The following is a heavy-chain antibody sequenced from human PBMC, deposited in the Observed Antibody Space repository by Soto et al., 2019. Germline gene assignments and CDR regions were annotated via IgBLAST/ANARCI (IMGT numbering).Heavy chain of an antibody. CDR3: TKDYGAVADF. V-gene: IGHV3-23*01. CDR1: GFTFRTYA. Sequence: EVQLLEAGGGLVQPGESLRLACAASGFTFRTYAMSWVDQAPGKGRAGVAAITGRGDSAYYAASVKGRFTISRDNSKNTLFVEMNSLRADDTAIYYCTKDYGAVADFWGQGTLITVSS. CDR2: ITGRGDSA. D-gene: IGHD6-19*01. J-gene: IGHJ4*02.